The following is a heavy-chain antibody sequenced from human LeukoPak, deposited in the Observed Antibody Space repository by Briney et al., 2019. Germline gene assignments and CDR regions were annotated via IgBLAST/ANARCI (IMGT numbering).Heavy chain of an antibody. D-gene: IGHD3-22*01. J-gene: IGHJ4*02. CDR3: ARASYYYGSSGYPGYYFDY. CDR2: INPNSGGT. CDR1: GYTFTDYY. V-gene: IGHV1-2*02. Sequence: ASVKVSCKASGYTFTDYYMHWVRQAPGQGLEWMGWINPNSGGTNYAQKFQGRVTMTRDTSISTAYKELSRLRSDDTAVYYCARASYYYGSSGYPGYYFDYWGQGTLVTVSS.